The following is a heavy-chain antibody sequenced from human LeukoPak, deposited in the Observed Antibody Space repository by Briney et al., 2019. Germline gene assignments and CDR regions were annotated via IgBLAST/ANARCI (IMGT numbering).Heavy chain of an antibody. J-gene: IGHJ5*02. CDR3: ARSVHSYGYRVSNWFDP. Sequence: HYSGSATYNPSLKSRVTISVDTSKNQFSLKVNSVTAADTAVYYCARSVHSYGYRVSNWFDPWGQGTLVTVSS. CDR2: HYSGSA. D-gene: IGHD5-18*01. V-gene: IGHV4-59*12.